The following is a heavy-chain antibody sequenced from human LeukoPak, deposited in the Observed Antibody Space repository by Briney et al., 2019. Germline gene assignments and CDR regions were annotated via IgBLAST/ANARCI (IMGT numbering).Heavy chain of an antibody. CDR3: ARERASNNFNNWLDP. V-gene: IGHV4-34*01. D-gene: IGHD1-20*01. Sequence: SETLSLTCAVYGGSFSDYWSWIRQPPGKGLEWIGDINHSGSANYNPSLKSRVTISVDKSVRKFFLKISPVIVADTAIYYCARERASNNFNNWLDPWGPGTLVTVSS. J-gene: IGHJ5*02. CDR1: GGSFSDY. CDR2: INHSGSA.